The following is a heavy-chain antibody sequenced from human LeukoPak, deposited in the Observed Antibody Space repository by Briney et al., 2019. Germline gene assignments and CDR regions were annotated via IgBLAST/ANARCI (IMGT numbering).Heavy chain of an antibody. D-gene: IGHD3-22*01. CDR3: ARGVADSSGYYLYYFDF. Sequence: ASVKVSCKASGYTFTSYGINWVRQATGQGLEWMGWMNPNSGNRGYAQKFQGRVTMTRNISISTAYMELSSLRSEDTAVYYCARGVADSSGYYLYYFDFWGQGTLVTVSS. V-gene: IGHV1-8*01. CDR2: MNPNSGNR. J-gene: IGHJ4*02. CDR1: GYTFTSYG.